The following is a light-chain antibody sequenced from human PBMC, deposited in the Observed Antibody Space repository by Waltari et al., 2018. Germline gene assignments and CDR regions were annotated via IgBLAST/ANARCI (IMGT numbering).Light chain of an antibody. J-gene: IGLJ2*01. CDR1: NSNVGSYNL. CDR3: CLNVGSSVF. V-gene: IGLV2-23*01. Sequence: QSALTQPASVSGSPGQSITISCTGFNSNVGSYNLVSWYQKYPGKAPKLIIYEANRRPSGVSKRFSGSKFGDSASLTVSGLQAEDEADYFCCLNVGSSVFFGGGTKLTVL. CDR2: EAN.